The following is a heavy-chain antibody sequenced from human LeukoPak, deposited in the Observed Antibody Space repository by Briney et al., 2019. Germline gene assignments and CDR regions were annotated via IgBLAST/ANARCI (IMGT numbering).Heavy chain of an antibody. J-gene: IGHJ4*02. V-gene: IGHV3-30*18. CDR3: AKDQAGIAVAVFDY. CDR2: ISYDGSNK. Sequence: PGGSLRLSCAASGFTFSSYGMHWVRQAPGKGLEWVAVISYDGSNKYYADSVKGRFTTSRDNSKNTLYLQMNSLRAEDTAVYYCAKDQAGIAVAVFDYWGQGTLVAVSS. D-gene: IGHD6-19*01. CDR1: GFTFSSYG.